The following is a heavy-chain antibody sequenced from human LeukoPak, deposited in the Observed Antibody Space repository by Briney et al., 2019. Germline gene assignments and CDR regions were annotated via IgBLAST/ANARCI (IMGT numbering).Heavy chain of an antibody. V-gene: IGHV1-18*01. CDR1: GYTFTSYG. J-gene: IGHJ4*02. CDR3: ARDPAVAAAGLFDY. Sequence: ASVKVSCKASGYTFTSYGISWVRLAPGQRLEWMGWVSAYNGNTNYAQSFQGRVTMTTDTSTSTAYMELRSLRSDDTAVYYCARDPAVAAAGLFDYWGQGTLVTVSS. D-gene: IGHD6-13*01. CDR2: VSAYNGNT.